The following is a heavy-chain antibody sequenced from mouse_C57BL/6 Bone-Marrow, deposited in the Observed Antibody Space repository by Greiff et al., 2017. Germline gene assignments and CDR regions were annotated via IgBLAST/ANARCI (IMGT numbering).Heavy chain of an antibody. Sequence: VQLQQSGPELVKPGASVKISCKASGYSFPGYYMNWVKQSPETSLEWIGAINPSDSDTNYNQTFKGKATLTVDKSSSTAYMQLSSLTAEDSAVYYCAIKGPTVVAYFDYGGQGTTLTVSS. CDR1: GYSFPGYY. D-gene: IGHD1-1*01. V-gene: IGHV1-42*01. CDR2: INPSDSDT. J-gene: IGHJ2*01. CDR3: AIKGPTVVAYFDY.